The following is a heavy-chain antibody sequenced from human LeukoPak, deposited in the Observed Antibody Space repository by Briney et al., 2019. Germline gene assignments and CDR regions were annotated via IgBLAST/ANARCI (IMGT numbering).Heavy chain of an antibody. D-gene: IGHD3-10*01. J-gene: IGHJ4*02. CDR2: TWYDGRNK. CDR3: ARELFGSGSCPYY. CDR1: GITFNA. Sequence: GGSLRLSCAASGITFNAIHWVRQAPGKGLEWVALTWYDGRNKYYADSVKGRFTIPIDNSKNMVYLHMNSLRADDTAVYYCARELFGSGSCPYYWGQGTLVTVSS. V-gene: IGHV3-33*01.